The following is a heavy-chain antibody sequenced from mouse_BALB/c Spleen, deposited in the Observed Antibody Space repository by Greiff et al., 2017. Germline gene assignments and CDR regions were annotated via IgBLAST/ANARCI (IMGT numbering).Heavy chain of an antibody. CDR2: INPSTGYT. J-gene: IGHJ2*01. CDR3: ASYGHFDY. CDR1: GYTFTSYW. Sequence: QVQLKQSGAELAKPGASVKMSCKASGYTFTSYWMHWVKQRPGQGLEWIGYINPSTGYTEYNQKFKDKATLTADKSSSTAYMQLSSLTSEDSAVYYCASYGHFDYWGQGTTLTVSS. V-gene: IGHV1-7*01. D-gene: IGHD1-1*02.